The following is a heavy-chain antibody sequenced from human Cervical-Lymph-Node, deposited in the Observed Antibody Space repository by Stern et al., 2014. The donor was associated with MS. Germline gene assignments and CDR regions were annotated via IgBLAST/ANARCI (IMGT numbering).Heavy chain of an antibody. D-gene: IGHD6-13*01. CDR2: ISGYNGKA. V-gene: IGHV1-18*01. CDR3: ARVNGDPRQQLVLDYFYGMDV. CDR1: GYRFSNHV. Sequence: QMQLVQSGAEVKKPGASVKVSCKASGYRFSNHVISWVRQAPGQGLEWMGWISGYNGKADYAQKFQGRVSMTTDTSTSTVHMELRSLRSDDTAVYYCARVNGDPRQQLVLDYFYGMDVWGQGTTVTVSS. J-gene: IGHJ6*02.